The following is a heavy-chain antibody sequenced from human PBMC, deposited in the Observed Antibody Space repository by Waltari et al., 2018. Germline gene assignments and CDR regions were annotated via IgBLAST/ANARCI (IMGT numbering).Heavy chain of an antibody. Sequence: QVQLQESGPGLVKPSETLSLTCAVSGYSISSGYYWGWIRQPPGKGLEWIGSIYHSGSTYYNPSLKSRVTISVDTSKNQFSLKLSSVTAADTAVYYCARHDAGGIAVAESAPDYWGQGTLVTVSS. V-gene: IGHV4-38-2*01. J-gene: IGHJ4*02. CDR3: ARHDAGGIAVAESAPDY. D-gene: IGHD6-19*01. CDR2: IYHSGST. CDR1: GYSISSGYY.